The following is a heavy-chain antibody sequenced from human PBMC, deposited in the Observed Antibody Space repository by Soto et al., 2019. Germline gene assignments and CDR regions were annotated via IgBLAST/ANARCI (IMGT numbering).Heavy chain of an antibody. V-gene: IGHV1-69*02. D-gene: IGHD3-10*01. CDR1: GGTFSSYT. J-gene: IGHJ5*02. CDR2: IIPILGIA. CDR3: ASPAGFGEPS. Sequence: QVQLVQSGAEVKKPGSSVKVSCKASGGTFSSYTISWVRQAPGQGLEWMGRIIPILGIANYAQKFQGRVXIXXDKSTSTAYMELSSLRSEDTAVYYCASPAGFGEPSWGQGTLVTVSS.